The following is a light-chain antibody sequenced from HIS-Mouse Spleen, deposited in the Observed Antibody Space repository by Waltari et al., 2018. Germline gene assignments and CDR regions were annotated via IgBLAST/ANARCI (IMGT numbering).Light chain of an antibody. V-gene: IGLV1-47*01. CDR2: RNN. CDR1: SSNIGSNY. Sequence: QSVLTQPPSASGTPGQRVTISCSGSSSNIGSNYVYWYQQLPGTAPKLLISRNNPRPSGVPERFSGSKSGTSASLAITGLQAEDEADYYCQSYDSSLSGSVFGGGTKLTVL. CDR3: QSYDSSLSGSV. J-gene: IGLJ3*02.